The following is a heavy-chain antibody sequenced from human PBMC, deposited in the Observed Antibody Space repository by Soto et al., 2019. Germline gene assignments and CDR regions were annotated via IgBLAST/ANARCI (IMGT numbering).Heavy chain of an antibody. CDR1: GYNSGGYW. J-gene: IGHJ4*02. D-gene: IGHD3-3*01. CDR2: IYPSDSDT. V-gene: IGHV5-51*01. Sequence: PGASLKISSEGSGYNSGGYWIAWVRQMPGKGLELMGIIYPSDSDTRYRPSFQGRVTISADKSISSADLQWSSLRATDAAMYYCARGGVSTRTFDYWGQGTPVTVSS. CDR3: ARGGVSTRTFDY.